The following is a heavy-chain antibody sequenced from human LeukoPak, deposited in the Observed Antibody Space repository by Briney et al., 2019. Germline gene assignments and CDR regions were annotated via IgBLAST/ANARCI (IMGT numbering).Heavy chain of an antibody. V-gene: IGHV1-2*02. CDR2: INPNSGGT. J-gene: IGHJ5*02. D-gene: IGHD3-10*01. Sequence: GASVKVSCKASGYTFTGYYMHWVRQAPGQGLEWMGWINPNSGGTNYAQKFQGRVTMTRDTSISTAYMELSRLRSDDTAVYYCARTAAPNYYGSGSTWGQGTLVTVSS. CDR3: ARTAAPNYYGSGST. CDR1: GYTFTGYY.